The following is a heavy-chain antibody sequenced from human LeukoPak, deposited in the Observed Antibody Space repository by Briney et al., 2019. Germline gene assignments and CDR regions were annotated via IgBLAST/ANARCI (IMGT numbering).Heavy chain of an antibody. CDR1: GASITSSNYY. Sequence: PSETLSLTCTVSGASITSSNYYWLWLRQPPGTGLEWIGGIYYNGVTYYNLSLKSRVTISVDTSKYQCSLRLSSVTAADTAVYYWARGLNYGGSGYYFDPWAPGPRVTVSS. CDR2: IYYNGVT. D-gene: IGHD3-22*01. V-gene: IGHV4-39*07. CDR3: ARGLNYGGSGYYFDP. J-gene: IGHJ4*02.